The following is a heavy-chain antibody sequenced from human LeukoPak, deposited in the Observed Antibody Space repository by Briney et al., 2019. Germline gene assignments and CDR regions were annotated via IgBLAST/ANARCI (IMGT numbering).Heavy chain of an antibody. D-gene: IGHD6-6*01. Sequence: GGSLRLSCAASGFTFNSYTISWVRQAPGKGLEWVANIKEDAYEEYYVYSVKGRFTISRDNPKNSSYLQMNSLRAEDSAVYYCARVASYAFDIWGQGTMVTVSS. J-gene: IGHJ3*02. CDR3: ARVASYAFDI. V-gene: IGHV3-7*01. CDR2: IKEDAYEE. CDR1: GFTFNSYT.